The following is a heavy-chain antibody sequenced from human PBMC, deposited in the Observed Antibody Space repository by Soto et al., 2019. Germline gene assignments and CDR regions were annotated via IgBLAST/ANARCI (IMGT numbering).Heavy chain of an antibody. Sequence: PSETLSLTCTVSGGSISSGDYYWSWIRQPPGKGLEWIGYIYYSGSTYYNPSLKSRVTISVDTSKNQFSLKLSSVTAADTAVYYCARRGYYAISAFDIWGQGTMVTVS. V-gene: IGHV4-30-4*01. CDR1: GGSISSGDYY. CDR3: ARRGYYAISAFDI. D-gene: IGHD2-8*01. CDR2: IYYSGST. J-gene: IGHJ3*02.